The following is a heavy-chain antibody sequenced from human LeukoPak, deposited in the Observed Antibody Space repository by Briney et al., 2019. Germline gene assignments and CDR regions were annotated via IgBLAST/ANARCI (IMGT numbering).Heavy chain of an antibody. CDR3: AKRDYYDSSGYFPLFDY. V-gene: IGHV3-23*01. J-gene: IGHJ4*02. Sequence: GGSLRLSCAASGFTFSSYAMAWVRQAPGKGLEWVSGISGDAVTIYYADSVKGRFTISRDNSKNTLYLQMSSLRAEDTAVYYCAKRDYYDSSGYFPLFDYWGQGSLVTVSS. CDR1: GFTFSSYA. D-gene: IGHD3-22*01. CDR2: ISGDAVTI.